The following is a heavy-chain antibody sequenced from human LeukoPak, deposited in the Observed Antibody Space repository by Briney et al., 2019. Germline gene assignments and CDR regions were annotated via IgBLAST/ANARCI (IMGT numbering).Heavy chain of an antibody. J-gene: IGHJ4*02. CDR2: MNPNSGNT. D-gene: IGHD3-22*01. CDR3: ARESGYYDSSGYSDINDY. Sequence: PRASVKVSCTASGYTFTSYDINWVRQATGQGLEWMGWMNPNSGNTGYAQKFQGRVTMTRNTSISTAYMELSRLRSDDTAVYYCARESGYYDSSGYSDINDYWGQGTLVTVSS. V-gene: IGHV1-8*01. CDR1: GYTFTSYD.